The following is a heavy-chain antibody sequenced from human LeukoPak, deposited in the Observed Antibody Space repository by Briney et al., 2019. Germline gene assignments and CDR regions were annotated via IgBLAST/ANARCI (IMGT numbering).Heavy chain of an antibody. CDR3: ARATLWFGELYPYYFDY. D-gene: IGHD3-10*01. CDR2: IYHSGST. J-gene: IGHJ4*02. V-gene: IGHV4-30-2*01. CDR1: GGSISSGGYS. Sequence: SETLSLTCAVSGGSISSGGYSWSWIRQPPGKGLEWIGYIYHSGSTYYNPSLKSRVTISVDRSKNQFSLKLSPVTAADTAVYYCARATLWFGELYPYYFDYWGQGTLVTVSS.